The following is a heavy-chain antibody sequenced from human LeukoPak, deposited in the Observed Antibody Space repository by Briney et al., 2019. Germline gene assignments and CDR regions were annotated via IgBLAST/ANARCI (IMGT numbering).Heavy chain of an antibody. CDR2: ISGSGGST. J-gene: IGHJ4*02. D-gene: IGHD3-3*01. Sequence: GGSLRLSCAASGFTFSSYAMSWVRQAPGKGLEWVSAISGSGGSTYYADSVKGRFTISRDNSKNTLYLQMNSLRAEDTAVYYCARRRTVTIFGVVIGDYFDYWGQGTLVTVSS. CDR3: ARRRTVTIFGVVIGDYFDY. V-gene: IGHV3-23*01. CDR1: GFTFSSYA.